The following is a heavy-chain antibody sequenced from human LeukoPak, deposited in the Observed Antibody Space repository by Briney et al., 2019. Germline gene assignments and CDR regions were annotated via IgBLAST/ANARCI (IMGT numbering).Heavy chain of an antibody. J-gene: IGHJ4*02. D-gene: IGHD6-19*01. CDR1: GFTFSSYA. Sequence: GGSLRLSCAASGFTFSSYAMSWVRQAPGKGLEWVSVISGSGDSTQYADSVKGRFTISRDNSKSTLYLQMNSLRVEDTAVYSCARVESGSGCDYWGQGTLVTVSS. V-gene: IGHV3-23*01. CDR2: ISGSGDST. CDR3: ARVESGSGCDY.